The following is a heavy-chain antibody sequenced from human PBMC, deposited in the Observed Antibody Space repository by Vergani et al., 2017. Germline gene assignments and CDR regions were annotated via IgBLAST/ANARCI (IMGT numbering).Heavy chain of an antibody. Sequence: HMQLVQSGPEVKKPGTSVKVSCKASGFTFTSSAVQWVRQARGQRLEWIGWIVVGSGNTNYAQKFQERVTITRDMSTSTAYMELSSLRSEDTAVYYCAAGKTGVSYYDFWSGYFGGFDYWGQGTLVTVSS. CDR2: IVVGSGNT. CDR1: GFTFTSSA. J-gene: IGHJ4*02. D-gene: IGHD3-3*01. CDR3: AAGKTGVSYYDFWSGYFGGFDY. V-gene: IGHV1-58*01.